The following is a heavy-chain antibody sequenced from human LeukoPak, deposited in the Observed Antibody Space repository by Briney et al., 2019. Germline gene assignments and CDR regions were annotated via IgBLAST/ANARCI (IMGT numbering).Heavy chain of an antibody. V-gene: IGHV4-4*07. J-gene: IGHJ5*02. CDR2: IYTSGST. D-gene: IGHD2-2*01. CDR1: GGSISSYY. Sequence: PSETLSLTCTVSGGSISSYYWSWIRQPAGKGLEWIGRIYTSGSTNYNPSLKSRVTMSVDTSKNQFSLKLSSVTAADTAVYYCARRYRKGYCSTTTCNWFDPWGQGTLVTVSS. CDR3: ARRYRKGYCSTTTCNWFDP.